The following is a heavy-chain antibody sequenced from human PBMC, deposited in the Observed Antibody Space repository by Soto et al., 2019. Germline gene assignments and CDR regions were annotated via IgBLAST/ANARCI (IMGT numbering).Heavy chain of an antibody. J-gene: IGHJ6*02. Sequence: PSETLSLTCSVSGGSMSSYFWSWVRQSAGKGLEWIGRIHSSGTTIYNPSLKSRVTMSVDMSKNQFSLKLTSVTAADTAVYYCARDGQAYGVVRDGLDVWGQGTTVTVSS. CDR3: ARDGQAYGVVRDGLDV. CDR1: GGSMSSYF. D-gene: IGHD3-3*01. V-gene: IGHV4-4*07. CDR2: IHSSGTT.